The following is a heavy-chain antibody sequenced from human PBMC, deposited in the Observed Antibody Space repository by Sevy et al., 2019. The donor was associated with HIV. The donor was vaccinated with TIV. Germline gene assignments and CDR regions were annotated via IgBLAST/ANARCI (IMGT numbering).Heavy chain of an antibody. CDR2: IHHGGTT. CDR1: DVSVSGYF. CDR3: TRLDSSGHSDY. Sequence: SETLSLTCTVSDVSVSGYFWSWIRQPPGRGLEWIGNIHHGGTTKYNPSPKSRLTMSIDTSKNQFAQILTSATAADTAVYYCTRLDSSGHSDYWGQGTPVTVSS. V-gene: IGHV4-59*02. D-gene: IGHD3-22*01. J-gene: IGHJ4*02.